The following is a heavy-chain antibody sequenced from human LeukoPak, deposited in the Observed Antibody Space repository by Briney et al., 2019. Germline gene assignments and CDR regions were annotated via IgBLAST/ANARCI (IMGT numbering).Heavy chain of an antibody. D-gene: IGHD3-22*01. J-gene: IGHJ4*02. CDR1: GFTVSSNY. CDR3: ARDRYYYDSSGYLDY. V-gene: IGHV3-66*01. Sequence: GGSLRLSCAASGFTVSSNYMSWVRQAPGKGLEWVSVIYSGGSTYYADSVKGRFTISRDNSKNTLYLQMNSLRAEDTAVYYCARDRYYYDSSGYLDYWGQGTLVTVSS. CDR2: IYSGGST.